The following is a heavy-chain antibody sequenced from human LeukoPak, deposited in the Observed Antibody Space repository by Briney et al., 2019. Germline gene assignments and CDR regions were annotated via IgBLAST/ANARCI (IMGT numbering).Heavy chain of an antibody. Sequence: SETLSLTCTGSGGSISSSSYYWGWLRQPPGRGREWIGSFYYSGSPYYNPSLKSRVTISVDTSNNQFSLKLSSVTAADTAVYYCARTGDIVVVPAAEDWGQGTLVTVSS. CDR1: GGSISSSSYY. J-gene: IGHJ4*02. V-gene: IGHV4-39*01. D-gene: IGHD2-2*01. CDR2: FYYSGSP. CDR3: ARTGDIVVVPAAED.